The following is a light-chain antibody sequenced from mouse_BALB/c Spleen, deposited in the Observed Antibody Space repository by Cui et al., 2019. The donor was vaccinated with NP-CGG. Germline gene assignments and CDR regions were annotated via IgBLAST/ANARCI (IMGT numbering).Light chain of an antibody. Sequence: QAVVTQEPALPTSPGETVTLTCRSSTGAVTTSNYANWVQEKPDHLFTGLIGGTNNRPPGVPARFSGSLIGDKAALTITGAQTEDEALYFCALWYSNHWVFGGGTKLTVL. V-gene: IGLV1*01. CDR2: GTN. CDR1: TGAVTTSNY. CDR3: ALWYSNHWV. J-gene: IGLJ1*01.